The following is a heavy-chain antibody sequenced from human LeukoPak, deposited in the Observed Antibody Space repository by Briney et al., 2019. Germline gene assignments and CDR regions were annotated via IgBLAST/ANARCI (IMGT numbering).Heavy chain of an antibody. CDR1: GYTFTGYH. CDR3: ARGGAVGDYYYYYGMDV. Sequence: ASVKVSCKASGYTFTGYHMHWVRQAPGQGLEWMGRINPNSGDTNYAQKFQGRVTMTRDTSISTAYMELSRLRSDDTAVYYCARGGAVGDYYYYYGMDVWGQGTTVTVSS. D-gene: IGHD6-19*01. V-gene: IGHV1-2*06. CDR2: INPNSGDT. J-gene: IGHJ6*02.